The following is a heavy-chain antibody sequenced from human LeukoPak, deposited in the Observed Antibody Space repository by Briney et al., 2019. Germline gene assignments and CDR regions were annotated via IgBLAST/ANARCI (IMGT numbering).Heavy chain of an antibody. CDR3: ARYYYDSSGIDY. CDR2: IYYSGST. Sequence: SETLSLTCTVSGGSISSSSYYWGWIRQPPGKGLEWIGGIYYSGSTYYNPSLKSRVTISVDTSKNQFSLKLSSVTAADTAVYYCARYYYDSSGIDYWGQGTLVTVSS. J-gene: IGHJ4*02. V-gene: IGHV4-39*07. CDR1: GGSISSSSYY. D-gene: IGHD3-22*01.